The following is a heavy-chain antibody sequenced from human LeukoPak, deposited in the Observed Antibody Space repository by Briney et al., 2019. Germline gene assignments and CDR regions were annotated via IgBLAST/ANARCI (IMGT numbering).Heavy chain of an antibody. D-gene: IGHD3-10*01. Sequence: SGGSLRLSCAASGFTFSSYSMNWVRQAPGKGLGWVSSISSSSSYIYYADSVKGRFTISRDNAKNSLYLQMNSLRAEDTAVYYCARDAKRGIRLGGDWGQGTLVTVSS. V-gene: IGHV3-21*01. CDR3: ARDAKRGIRLGGD. J-gene: IGHJ4*02. CDR1: GFTFSSYS. CDR2: ISSSSSYI.